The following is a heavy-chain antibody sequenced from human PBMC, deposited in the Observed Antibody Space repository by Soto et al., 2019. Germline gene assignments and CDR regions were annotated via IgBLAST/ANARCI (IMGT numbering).Heavy chain of an antibody. Sequence: EVQLVESGGGLVKPGGSLRLSCADSGFIFSSYSMNWVRQAPGKGLEWVSSISSSSSYIYYADSVKGRFTISRDNAKKSLYLQMNSLRAEDTAVYYCARDRCSSTSSYHGWGQGTLVTVSS. J-gene: IGHJ4*02. CDR3: ARDRCSSTSSYHG. CDR1: GFIFSSYS. D-gene: IGHD2-2*01. V-gene: IGHV3-21*01. CDR2: ISSSSSYI.